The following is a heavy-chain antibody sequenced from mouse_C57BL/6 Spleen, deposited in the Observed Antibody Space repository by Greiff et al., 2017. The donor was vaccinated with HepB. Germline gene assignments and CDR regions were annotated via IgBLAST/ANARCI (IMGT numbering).Heavy chain of an antibody. CDR1: GYAFSSSW. CDR3: ARSWDYDGRFDY. D-gene: IGHD2-4*01. CDR2: IYPGDGDT. Sequence: VQLQQSGPELVKPGASVKISCKASGYAFSSSWMNWVKQRPGKGLEWIGRIYPGDGDTNYNGKFKGKATLTADKSSSAAYMQLSSLTSEDSAVYFCARSWDYDGRFDYWGQGTTLTVSS. J-gene: IGHJ2*01. V-gene: IGHV1-82*01.